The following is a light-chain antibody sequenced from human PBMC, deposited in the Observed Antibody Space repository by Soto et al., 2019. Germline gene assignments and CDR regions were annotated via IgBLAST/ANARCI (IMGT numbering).Light chain of an antibody. CDR1: SSDVGGYNY. V-gene: IGLV2-8*01. CDR3: SSYAGSNNPVV. CDR2: EVT. J-gene: IGLJ2*01. Sequence: QSALTQPPSASGSPGQSVTISCTGTSSDVGGYNYVSWYQQYPGKAPKLMISEVTKRPSGVSDRFSGSKSGNTASLTVSGLQAEDEADYYCSSYAGSNNPVVFGGGTKLTVL.